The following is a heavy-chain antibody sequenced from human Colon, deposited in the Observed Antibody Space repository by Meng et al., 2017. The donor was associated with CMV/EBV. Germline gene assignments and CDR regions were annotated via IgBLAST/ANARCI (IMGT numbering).Heavy chain of an antibody. CDR1: YYSISSGYY. Sequence: SETLSLTCTVSYYSISSGYYWGWIRQSPGKGLEWIGSIHHSGTTYYNPSLKSRVTLSVDTSKNQFSLKLNSLTAADTAVYYCARDTKWFNWFDPWGQGTLVTVSS. V-gene: IGHV4-38-2*02. CDR3: ARDTKWFNWFDP. J-gene: IGHJ5*02. D-gene: IGHD3-22*01. CDR2: IHHSGTT.